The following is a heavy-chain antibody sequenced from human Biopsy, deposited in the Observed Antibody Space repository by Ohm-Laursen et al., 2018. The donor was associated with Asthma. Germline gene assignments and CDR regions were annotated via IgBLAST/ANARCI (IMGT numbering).Heavy chain of an antibody. J-gene: IGHJ5*01. Sequence: TLSLTCPVSGGSLSSGPYYWSWVRQHPGKGLEWIGYINYSGSTFYSPSLESRVTVSVDTSKNQFSLKLSSVTAADTAVYYCVRDLSGYCTSSACYGFDSWGQGTLVTVSS. CDR2: INYSGST. CDR3: VRDLSGYCTSSACYGFDS. D-gene: IGHD2-8*01. V-gene: IGHV4-31*03. CDR1: GGSLSSGPYY.